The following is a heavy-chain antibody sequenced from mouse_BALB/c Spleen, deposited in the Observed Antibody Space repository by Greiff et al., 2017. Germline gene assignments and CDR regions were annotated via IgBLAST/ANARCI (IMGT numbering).Heavy chain of an antibody. CDR1: GYAFSSSW. D-gene: IGHD2-14*01. Sequence: QVQLQQSGPELVKPGASVTISCTASGYAFSSSWMNWVQQRPGQGLEWIGRIYPGDGATNYYGKFKGKATLTADKSSSTAYMQLSSLTSVDSAVYFCARKGDRSYAMDFWGQGTSVTVSS. V-gene: IGHV1-82*01. J-gene: IGHJ4*01. CDR2: IYPGDGAT. CDR3: ARKGDRSYAMDF.